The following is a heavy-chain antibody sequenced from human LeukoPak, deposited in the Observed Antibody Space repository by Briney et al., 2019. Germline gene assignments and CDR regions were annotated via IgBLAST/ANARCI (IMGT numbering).Heavy chain of an antibody. CDR2: RSDDGSAQ. Sequence: GGSLRLSCAASGFTSSSYEMNWVRQAPGKGLEWVAVRSDDGSAQHYADSVRGRFTISRDNSKNTLSLQMNSLRPEDTAMYFCAKDRDPYSSGTWDSWGQGTLVIVSS. CDR3: AKDRDPYSSGTWDS. D-gene: IGHD3-22*01. V-gene: IGHV3-30*18. CDR1: GFTSSSYE. J-gene: IGHJ1*01.